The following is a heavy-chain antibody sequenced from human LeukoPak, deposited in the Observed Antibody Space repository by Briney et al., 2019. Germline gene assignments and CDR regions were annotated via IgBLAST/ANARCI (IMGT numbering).Heavy chain of an antibody. CDR3: ARLLTYYYGSGGRYNWFDP. V-gene: IGHV4-34*01. J-gene: IGHJ5*02. CDR2: INHSGST. Sequence: SETLSLTCAVYGGSFSGYYWSWIRQPPGKGLEWIGEINHSGSTNYNPSLKSRVTISVDTSKNQFSLKLSSVTTADTAVYYCARLLTYYYGSGGRYNWFDPWGQGTLVTVSS. D-gene: IGHD3-10*01. CDR1: GGSFSGYY.